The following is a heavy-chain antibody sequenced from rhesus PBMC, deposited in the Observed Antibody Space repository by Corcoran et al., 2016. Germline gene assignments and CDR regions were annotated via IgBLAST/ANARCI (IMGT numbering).Heavy chain of an antibody. J-gene: IGHJ6*01. D-gene: IGHD5-24*01. CDR1: GYTFTDYY. CDR3: ARAYSGDNYGLDS. CDR2: NNQKPGGT. V-gene: IGHV1-138*01. Sequence: QVPLVQSGAEVKKPGASVKVSCTASGYTFTDYYMQWVRQAPGPGLEWRGRNNQKPGGTNNAQKFQEKVTMTRVTSTTTADMELRSLRCEDTAVYYCARAYSGDNYGLDSWGQGVVVTVSS.